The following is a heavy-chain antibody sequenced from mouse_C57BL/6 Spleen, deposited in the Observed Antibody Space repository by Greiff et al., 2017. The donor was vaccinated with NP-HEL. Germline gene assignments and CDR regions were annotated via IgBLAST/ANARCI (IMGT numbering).Heavy chain of an antibody. CDR2: IWSGGST. CDR1: GFSLTSYG. CDR3: ARKGGYHPLYAMDY. V-gene: IGHV2-2*01. Sequence: VKLMESGPGLVQPSQSLSITCTVSGFSLTSYGVHWVRQSPGKGLEWLGVIWSGGSTDYNAAFISRLSISKDNSKSQVFFKMNSLQADDTAIYYCARKGGYHPLYAMDYWGQGTSVTVSS. J-gene: IGHJ4*01. D-gene: IGHD2-2*01.